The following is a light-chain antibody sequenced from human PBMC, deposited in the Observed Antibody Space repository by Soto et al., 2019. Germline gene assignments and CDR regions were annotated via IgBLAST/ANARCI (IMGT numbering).Light chain of an antibody. J-gene: IGLJ2*01. CDR3: SSYTSSGSPV. CDR2: DVT. Sequence: QSALTQPASVSGSPGQSITISCTGTSSDVGGYNYVSWYRQHPGKAPKLMIYDVTNRPSGVSSRFSGSKSGNTASLTISGLQTEDEADYYCSSYTSSGSPVFGGGTKLTVL. CDR1: SSDVGGYNY. V-gene: IGLV2-14*03.